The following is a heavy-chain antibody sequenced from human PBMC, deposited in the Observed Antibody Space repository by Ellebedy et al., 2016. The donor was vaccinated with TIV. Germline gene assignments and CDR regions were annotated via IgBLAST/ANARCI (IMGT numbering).Heavy chain of an antibody. CDR2: LYPDAKS. CDR3: ARDPGGGGDFGDNWFDP. D-gene: IGHD2-21*01. V-gene: IGHV3-66*01. CDR1: GIIVSDYF. Sequence: GGSLRLSCEASGIIVSDYFMNWVRQAPGKGLEWVSVLYPDAKSNYSDSVNGRFIVSRDSSKNTVYLQMNSLTAEDTAVYYCARDPGGGGDFGDNWFDPWGQGTLVTVSS. J-gene: IGHJ5*02.